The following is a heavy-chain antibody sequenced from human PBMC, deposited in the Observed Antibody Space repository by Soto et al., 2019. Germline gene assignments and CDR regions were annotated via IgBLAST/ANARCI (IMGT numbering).Heavy chain of an antibody. V-gene: IGHV3-33*01. Sequence: GGSLRLSCGAWGFTFSSYGMHRVRQAPGKGLEWVAVIWYDGSNKYYADSVKGRFTTSRDNSKNTLYLQMHSLRAEDTAVYYCARVGPSSAVGPAGPFDRWGQGTLVTVSS. CDR1: GFTFSSYG. J-gene: IGHJ5*02. D-gene: IGHD6-25*01. CDR2: IWYDGSNK. CDR3: ARVGPSSAVGPAGPFDR.